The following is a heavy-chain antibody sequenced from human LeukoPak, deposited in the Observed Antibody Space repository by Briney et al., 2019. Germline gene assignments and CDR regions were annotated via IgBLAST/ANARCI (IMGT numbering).Heavy chain of an antibody. Sequence: GGSERLSCAASGFTFSSYWMHWVRQVPGKGLVWVSRINRDGSSIRYADSVKGRFTISRDNAKKTLYLQMSSLRAEDTAVYHCARSHYYDSSGQFYYYYGLDVWGQRITVTVSS. CDR3: ARSHYYDSSGQFYYYYGLDV. J-gene: IGHJ6*01. D-gene: IGHD3-22*01. CDR1: GFTFSSYW. CDR2: INRDGSSI. V-gene: IGHV3-74*01.